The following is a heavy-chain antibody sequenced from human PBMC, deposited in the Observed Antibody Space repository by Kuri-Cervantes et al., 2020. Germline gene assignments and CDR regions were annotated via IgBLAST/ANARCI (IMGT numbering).Heavy chain of an antibody. CDR2: TYYSGST. CDR1: GGSISSGNYY. J-gene: IGHJ6*02. Sequence: SETLSLSCTVSGGSISSGNYYWSWIRQPPGKGLEWIGYTYYSGSTNYNPSLKSRVTISVDTSKNQFSLKLSSVTAADTAVYYCASVRLGKKSYYYYGMDVWGQGTTVTVSS. D-gene: IGHD3-16*01. V-gene: IGHV4-61*01. CDR3: ASVRLGKKSYYYYGMDV.